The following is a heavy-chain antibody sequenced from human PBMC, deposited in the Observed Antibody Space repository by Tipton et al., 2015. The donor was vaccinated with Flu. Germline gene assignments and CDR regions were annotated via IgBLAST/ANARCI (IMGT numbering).Heavy chain of an antibody. D-gene: IGHD3-10*02. CDR2: IHRSGST. J-gene: IGHJ4*02. V-gene: IGHV4-38-2*01. CDR1: GDSIRNDYF. Sequence: TLSLTCAVSGDSIRNDYFWGWIRQPPGKGLEWIATIHRSGSTKYNPSLKSRVTISVDTSKNQFSLKLNSVTAADTAVYYCARHTGDSVRGVVDYWGQGTLVTVSS. CDR3: ARHTGDSVRGVVDY.